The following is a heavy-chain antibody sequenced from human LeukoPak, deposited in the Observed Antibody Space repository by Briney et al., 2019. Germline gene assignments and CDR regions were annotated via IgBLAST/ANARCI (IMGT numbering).Heavy chain of an antibody. CDR1: GYXFTSFW. D-gene: IGHD3-3*02. V-gene: IGHV5-51*01. CDR2: IFPADSDT. Sequence: GESLKISCKGSGYXFTSFWISWVRQMPGKGLEWMGIIFPADSDTRYSPSFQGQVTISADKSISTAYLQWSSLKAADTAMYYCARSPRGALAFDYWGQGTLVTVSS. J-gene: IGHJ4*02. CDR3: ARSPRGALAFDY.